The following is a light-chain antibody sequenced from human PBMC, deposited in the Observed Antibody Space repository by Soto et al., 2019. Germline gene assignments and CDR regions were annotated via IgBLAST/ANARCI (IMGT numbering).Light chain of an antibody. V-gene: IGKV3-20*01. CDR3: QQYGTSPLT. CDR1: QSVSSPY. J-gene: IGKJ4*01. CDR2: GAS. Sequence: EIVLTQSPGTLSLSPGERATLSCRASQSVSSPYLAWYQQKPGQAPRLLIYGASSRATGFPDRFSGSGSGTDFTLTISRLEAEDFAVYYCQQYGTSPLTFGGGTKVEIK.